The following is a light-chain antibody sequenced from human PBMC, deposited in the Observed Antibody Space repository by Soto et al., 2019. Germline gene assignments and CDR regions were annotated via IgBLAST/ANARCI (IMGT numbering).Light chain of an antibody. CDR3: QQYADWPRT. CDR1: QSVSSN. V-gene: IGKV3-15*01. Sequence: EIVLTQSPATLSVSPGERATLPCRASQSVSSNLAWYQQKPGQAPRLLIYGASTRATGIPARFSGSGSGTEFTLTISSLQSGDFAVYYCQQYADWPRTFGQGTKVDIK. J-gene: IGKJ1*01. CDR2: GAS.